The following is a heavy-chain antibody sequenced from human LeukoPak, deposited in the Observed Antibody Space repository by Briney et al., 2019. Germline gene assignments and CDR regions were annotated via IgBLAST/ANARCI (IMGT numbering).Heavy chain of an antibody. Sequence: SGGSLRLSCAASGFTFDDYAMHWVRRAPGKGLEWVSLISGDGGSTYYADSVKGRFTISRDNSKNSLYLQMNSLRTEDTALYYCAKEGRWLQSFDYWGQGTLVTVSS. D-gene: IGHD5-24*01. J-gene: IGHJ4*02. CDR1: GFTFDDYA. CDR2: ISGDGGST. V-gene: IGHV3-43*02. CDR3: AKEGRWLQSFDY.